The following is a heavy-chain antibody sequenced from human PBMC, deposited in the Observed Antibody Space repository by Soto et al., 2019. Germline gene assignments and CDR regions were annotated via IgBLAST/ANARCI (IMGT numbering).Heavy chain of an antibody. CDR2: IYYSGST. CDR1: GGSISSGGYY. V-gene: IGHV4-31*03. CDR3: ARELYYGSGSLVMWFEP. D-gene: IGHD3-10*01. Sequence: TLSLTCTVSGGSISSGGYYWSWIRQHPGKGLEWIGYIYYSGSTYYNPSLKSRVTISVYTSKNQFSLKLSSVTAADTAVYYFARELYYGSGSLVMWFEPWGQGTLVNVSS. J-gene: IGHJ5*02.